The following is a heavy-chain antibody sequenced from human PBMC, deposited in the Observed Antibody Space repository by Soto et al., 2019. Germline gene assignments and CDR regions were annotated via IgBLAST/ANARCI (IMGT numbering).Heavy chain of an antibody. CDR2: IFYNGGA. D-gene: IGHD7-27*01. CDR3: ARDGDHDYFYGMDI. CDR1: FGPMRGYY. V-gene: IGHV4-59*01. Sequence: LQESVPGLVKASETLSLSCSVSFGPMRGYYWSWIRQPPGKGLEWIANIFYNGGANYNPSLRSRVTISVDKSKNSFSLRLTSVTPADTPVYYCARDGDHDYFYGMDIWGQVTTVTVS. J-gene: IGHJ6*02.